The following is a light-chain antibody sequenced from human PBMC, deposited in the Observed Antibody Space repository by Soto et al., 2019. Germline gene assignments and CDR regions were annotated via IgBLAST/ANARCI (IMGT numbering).Light chain of an antibody. CDR1: SGHSTYS. J-gene: IGLJ2*01. CDR2: LNSDGSH. Sequence: QSVLTQSPSASAYLGASVKFTCTLSSGHSTYSIAWHQQQPEKGPRYLMKLNSDGSHSKGDGIPDRFSGSSSGAERYLTISSRQSEDEADYFCQTCYTVIQVIFGGGTK. CDR3: QTCYTVIQVI. V-gene: IGLV4-69*01.